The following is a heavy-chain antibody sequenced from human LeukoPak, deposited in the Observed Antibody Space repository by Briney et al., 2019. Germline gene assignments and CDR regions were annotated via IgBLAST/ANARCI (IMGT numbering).Heavy chain of an antibody. CDR1: GFVFSEYK. CDR3: ARLWFGGPFDS. J-gene: IGHJ4*02. Sequence: GGSLRLSCAASGFVFSEYKMNWVRQAPGKGLEWISDISSGSSTTYYADSVKGRFTISRDNTKNSLYLQMNSLRAEDTAVYYCARLWFGGPFDSWGQGILVTVSS. D-gene: IGHD3-10*01. CDR2: ISSGSSTT. V-gene: IGHV3-48*03.